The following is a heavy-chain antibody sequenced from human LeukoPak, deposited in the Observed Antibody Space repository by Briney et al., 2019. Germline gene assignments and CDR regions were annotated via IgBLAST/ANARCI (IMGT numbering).Heavy chain of an antibody. J-gene: IGHJ5*02. D-gene: IGHD6-19*01. CDR3: ARGRSEWLVPGGNWFDP. Sequence: SETLSLTCAVDGGSFSGYYWSWIRQPPGKGLEWIGEINHSGSTNYNPSLKSRVTISVDTSKNQFSLKLSSVTAADTAVYYCARGRSEWLVPGGNWFDPWGQGTLVTVSS. CDR1: GGSFSGYY. CDR2: INHSGST. V-gene: IGHV4-34*01.